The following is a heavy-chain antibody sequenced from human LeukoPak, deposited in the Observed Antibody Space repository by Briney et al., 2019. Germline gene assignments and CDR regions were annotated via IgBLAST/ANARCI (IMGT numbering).Heavy chain of an antibody. CDR1: GFTLSSYA. Sequence: GGSLRLSCAASGFTLSSYAMSLVRQGPGKGLEWVSAISVSGNTYHADSVKGRFTISRDSSKNTLYLQMNSLKTEDTAVYYCARETLALVAFDIWGQGTMVTVSS. V-gene: IGHV3-23*01. CDR2: ISVSGNT. CDR3: ARETLALVAFDI. J-gene: IGHJ3*02.